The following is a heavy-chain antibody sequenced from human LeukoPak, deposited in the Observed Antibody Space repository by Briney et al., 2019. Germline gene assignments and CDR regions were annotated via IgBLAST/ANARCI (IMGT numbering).Heavy chain of an antibody. V-gene: IGHV4-39*01. J-gene: IGHJ4*02. CDR3: ARLYMVRGFDY. CDR1: GGSISSSSYY. D-gene: IGHD3-10*01. CDR2: MYYSGST. Sequence: PSETLSLTCTVSGGSISSSSYYWGWIRQPPGKGLEWIGSMYYSGSTYYNPSLKSRVTISVDTSKNQFSLKLSSVTAADTAVYYCARLYMVRGFDYWGQGTLVTVSS.